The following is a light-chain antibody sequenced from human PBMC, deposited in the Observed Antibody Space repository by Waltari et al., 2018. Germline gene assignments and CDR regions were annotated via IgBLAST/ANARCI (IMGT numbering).Light chain of an antibody. Sequence: DIVMTQTPLSLPVTPGEPASISCRSSQSLLHSNGNTYLHWYLQKPGQSPRLLIYRVTYRESGVPDRFSGSRSGTDFTLKISRVEPEDFGVYYCMQSTKDLTFGGWTNVEIK. CDR1: QSLLHSNGNTY. CDR2: RVT. CDR3: MQSTKDLT. J-gene: IGKJ4*01. V-gene: IGKV2-40*01.